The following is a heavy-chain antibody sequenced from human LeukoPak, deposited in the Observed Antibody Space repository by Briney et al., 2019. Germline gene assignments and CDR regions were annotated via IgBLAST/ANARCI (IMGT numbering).Heavy chain of an antibody. CDR3: AREERWLSQTSPGDY. D-gene: IGHD5-24*01. CDR2: INHSGST. J-gene: IGHJ4*02. CDR1: GGSFSGYY. V-gene: IGHV4-34*01. Sequence: SETLSLTCAVYGGSFSGYYWSWIRQPPGKGLEWIGEINHSGSTNYNPSLKSRVTISVDTSKNQFSLKVTSVTAADSAVYYCAREERWLSQTSPGDYWGQGTLVTVSS.